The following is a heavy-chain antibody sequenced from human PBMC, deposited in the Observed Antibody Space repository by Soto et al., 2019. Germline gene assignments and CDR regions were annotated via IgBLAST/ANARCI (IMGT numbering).Heavy chain of an antibody. Sequence: GGSLRLSCAASGFTFSNYAMNWVRRAPGKGLEWVSGISATGGSSTYYAESVKGRFTISRDNAKNSLYLQMNSLRAEDTAVYYCARDLGSSWYPEYFQHWGQGTLVTVSS. CDR3: ARDLGSSWYPEYFQH. CDR2: ISATGGSST. V-gene: IGHV3-23*01. J-gene: IGHJ1*01. CDR1: GFTFSNYA. D-gene: IGHD6-13*01.